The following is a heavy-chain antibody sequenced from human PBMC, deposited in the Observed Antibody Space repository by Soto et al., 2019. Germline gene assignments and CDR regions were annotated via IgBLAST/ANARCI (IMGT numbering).Heavy chain of an antibody. CDR2: INAGNGDT. V-gene: IGHV1-3*01. CDR3: AKNGQPPYYYYGLDV. CDR1: GYTFISYA. J-gene: IGHJ6*02. Sequence: GASVKVSCKASGYTFISYAMHWVRQAPGHSLEWMGWINAGNGDTRYSQTFQGRVSFTRDTSASTAYMELRSLTSDDTAIYYCAKNGQPPYYYYGLDVWGQGTKVTVSS. D-gene: IGHD2-8*01.